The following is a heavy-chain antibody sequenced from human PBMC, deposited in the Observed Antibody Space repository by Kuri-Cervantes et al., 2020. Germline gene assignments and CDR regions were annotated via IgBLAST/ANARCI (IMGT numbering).Heavy chain of an antibody. CDR2: ISWNSGSI. D-gene: IGHD6-13*01. J-gene: IGHJ6*02. CDR1: GFTFDDYA. V-gene: IGHV3-9*01. CDR3: AKDSRIAAAGRNYYYGMDV. Sequence: SLKISCAASGFTFDDYAMHWVRQAPGKGLEWVSGISWNSGSIGYADPVKGRFTISRDNAKNSLYLQMNSLRAEDTALYYCAKDSRIAAAGRNYYYGMDVWGQGTTVTVSS.